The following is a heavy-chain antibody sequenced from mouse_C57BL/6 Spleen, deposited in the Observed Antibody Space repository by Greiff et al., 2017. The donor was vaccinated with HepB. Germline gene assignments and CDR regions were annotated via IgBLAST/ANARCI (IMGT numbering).Heavy chain of an antibody. D-gene: IGHD2-4*01. CDR1: GFTFSSYG. V-gene: IGHV5-6*02. J-gene: IGHJ2*01. CDR3: ARLDDYDGGDYFDY. CDR2: ISSGGSYT. Sequence: DVMLVESGGDLVKPGGSLKLSCAASGFTFSSYGMSWVRQTPDKRLEWVATISSGGSYTYYPDSVKGRFTISRDNAKNTLYLQMSSLKSEDTAMYYCARLDDYDGGDYFDYWGQGTTLTVSS.